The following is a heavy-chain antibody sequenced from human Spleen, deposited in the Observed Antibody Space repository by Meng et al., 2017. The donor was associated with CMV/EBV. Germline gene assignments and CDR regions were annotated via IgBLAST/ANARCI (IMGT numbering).Heavy chain of an antibody. CDR3: ARGNDVEYYYGMDV. D-gene: IGHD1-1*01. CDR2: IYYSGST. CDR1: GGSVSSGSHY. Sequence: SETLSLTCTVSGGSVSSGSHYWSWIRQPPGKGLEWIGYIYYSGSTNYNPSLKSRVTMSVDTSKNQFSLKLSSVTAADTAVYYCARGNDVEYYYGMDVWGQGTTVTVSS. V-gene: IGHV4-61*01. J-gene: IGHJ6*02.